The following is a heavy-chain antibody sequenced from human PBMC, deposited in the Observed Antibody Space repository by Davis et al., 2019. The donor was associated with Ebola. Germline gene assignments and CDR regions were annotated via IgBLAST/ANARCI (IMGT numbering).Heavy chain of an antibody. CDR1: GITVRRYA. Sequence: PGGSLRLSCEGSGITVRRYAMNWVRQAPGKGLEWVSTTTSAEDTIYSDPVKGRFTVSRDNFKNTVYLQMDSLRDKDTAVYYCAQGTFVKTYRRGRTVGAEFFQNWGQGTLVIVSS. J-gene: IGHJ1*01. CDR2: TTSAEDT. V-gene: IGHV3-23*01. CDR3: AQGTFVKTYRRGRTVGAEFFQN. D-gene: IGHD6-19*01.